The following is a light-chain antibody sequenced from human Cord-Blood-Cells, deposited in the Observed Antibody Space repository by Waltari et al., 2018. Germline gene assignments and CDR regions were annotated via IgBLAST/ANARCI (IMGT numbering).Light chain of an antibody. CDR1: RPNIGNNY. CDR2: ENN. V-gene: IGLV1-51*02. CDR3: GTWDSSLSAYV. Sequence: QPVLTPPPSVSAAPGQKVTIPCPGTRPNIGNNYVSWYQQLPGTAPTLLSYENNKRPSGIPDRFSGSKSGTSATLGITGLQTGDEADYYCGTWDSSLSAYVFGTGTKVTVL. J-gene: IGLJ1*01.